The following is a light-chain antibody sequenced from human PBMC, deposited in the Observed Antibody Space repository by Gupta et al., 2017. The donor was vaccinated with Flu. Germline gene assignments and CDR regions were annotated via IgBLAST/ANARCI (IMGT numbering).Light chain of an antibody. J-gene: IGKJ1*01. CDR3: QQYHKGPPIT. CDR1: QSAGSD. CDR2: AAS. Sequence: RATLSCRASQSAGSDLAWYQQRPGQSPRLLIYAASSRATGVPARFSGGGSGTEFTLTISSLQSEDLATYYCQQYHKGPPITIGQGTKVEFK. V-gene: IGKV3-15*01.